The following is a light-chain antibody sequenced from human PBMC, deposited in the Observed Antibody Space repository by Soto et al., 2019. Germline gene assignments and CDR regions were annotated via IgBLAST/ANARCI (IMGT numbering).Light chain of an antibody. J-gene: IGKJ4*01. CDR2: DAS. CDR1: QSVSSL. V-gene: IGKV3-15*01. Sequence: EIVLTQSPDTLSLSPGERATLSCRASQSVSSLLAWYQQKPGQAPRLLIYDASKRATGIPARFSGSGSGTEFTLTISSLQSEDCAIYYCQQYYTWPITFGGGTKVDI. CDR3: QQYYTWPIT.